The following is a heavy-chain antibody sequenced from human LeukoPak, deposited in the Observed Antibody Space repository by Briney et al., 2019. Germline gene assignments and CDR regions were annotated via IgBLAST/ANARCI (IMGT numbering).Heavy chain of an antibody. CDR3: AREGYSGYDRWSDP. Sequence: SGTLSLTCAVSGGSISSSNWWSWVRQPPGKGLEWIGEIYHSGSTNYNPSLKSRVTISVDKSKNQFSLKLSPVTAADTAVYYCAREGYSGYDRWSDPWGQGTLVTVSS. V-gene: IGHV4-4*02. J-gene: IGHJ5*02. D-gene: IGHD5-12*01. CDR2: IYHSGST. CDR1: GGSISSSNW.